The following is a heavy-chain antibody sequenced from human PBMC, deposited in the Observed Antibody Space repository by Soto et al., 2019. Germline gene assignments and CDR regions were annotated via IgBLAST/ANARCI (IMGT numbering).Heavy chain of an antibody. J-gene: IGHJ3*02. CDR3: ARVLKSSGWDNDVFDI. D-gene: IGHD6-19*01. CDR2: IDTYGGAT. V-gene: IGHV3-74*01. Sequence: GGSLRLSCAASGFTFSSYWMHWVRQAPGKGLVWVSRIDTYGGATRYADSVKGRFTISRDNAKNTMFLHMDSLRAEDTAVYYCARVLKSSGWDNDVFDIWGQGTMVTVSS. CDR1: GFTFSSYW.